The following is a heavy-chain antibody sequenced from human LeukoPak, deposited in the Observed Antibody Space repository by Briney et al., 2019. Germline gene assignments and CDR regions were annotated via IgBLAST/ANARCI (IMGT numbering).Heavy chain of an antibody. CDR2: ISAGNGNT. CDR1: GYTFTSYA. CDR3: ARDSGSGSNDY. J-gene: IGHJ4*02. D-gene: IGHD1-26*01. V-gene: IGHV1-3*01. Sequence: ASVKVSCTASGYTFTSYAIHWVRQAPGQRLEWMGWISAGNGNTKYSQNFQGRVTFISNTSATTAFMELSSLRSEDAAVYYCARDSGSGSNDYWGQGTLVTVSS.